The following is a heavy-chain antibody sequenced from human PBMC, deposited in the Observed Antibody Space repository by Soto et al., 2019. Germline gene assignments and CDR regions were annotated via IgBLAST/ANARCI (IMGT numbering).Heavy chain of an antibody. D-gene: IGHD2-21*02. J-gene: IGHJ4*01. CDR3: ARGGHVVVVTAAFDY. CDR1: GNTFTNYY. Sequence: QVPLMQSGAAVKKPGASVKVSCKEYGNTFTNYYIHWVRQAPGQGLEWMGTVNPSGGHTTYSQNFLGRVTMTWDTSPSTLYMELTSLTSADTAVYYCARGGHVVVVTAAFDYRGQGTLVTVSS. V-gene: IGHV1-46*01. CDR2: VNPSGGHT.